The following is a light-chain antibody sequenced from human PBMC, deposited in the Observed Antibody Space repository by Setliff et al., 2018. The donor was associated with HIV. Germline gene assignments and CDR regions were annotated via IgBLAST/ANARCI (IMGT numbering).Light chain of an antibody. CDR2: DVT. J-gene: IGLJ1*01. Sequence: QSVLTQPASVSGSPGQSITISCTGTNSDAGLYNFVSWYQQHPGKVPKLIIYDVTNRPSGISYRFSGSKSGNTASLTISGLQAEDEADYFCSSFTDRRKFVFGTGTKV. CDR1: NSDAGLYNF. V-gene: IGLV2-14*03. CDR3: SSFTDRRKFV.